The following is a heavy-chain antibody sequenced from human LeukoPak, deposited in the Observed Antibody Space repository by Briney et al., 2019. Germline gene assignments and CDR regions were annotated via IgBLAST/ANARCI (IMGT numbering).Heavy chain of an antibody. D-gene: IGHD4-17*01. CDR3: ARDDYGDYVRTSYYYYYMDV. Sequence: ASVKVSCKASGYTFTSYDINWVRQATGQGLEWMGWINPNSGGTNYAQKFQGRVTMTRDTSISTAYMELSRLRSDDTAVYYCARDDYGDYVRTSYYYYYMDVWGKGTTVTVSS. CDR1: GYTFTSYD. V-gene: IGHV1-2*02. J-gene: IGHJ6*03. CDR2: INPNSGGT.